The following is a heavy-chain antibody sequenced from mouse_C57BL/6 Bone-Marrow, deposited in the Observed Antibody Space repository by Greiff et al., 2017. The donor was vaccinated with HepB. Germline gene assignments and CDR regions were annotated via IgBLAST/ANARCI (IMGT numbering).Heavy chain of an antibody. CDR3: TTWVTTVVATNY. D-gene: IGHD1-1*01. CDR1: GFNIKDDY. Sequence: EVKLVESGAELVRPGASVKLSCTASGFNIKDDYMHWVKQRPEQGLEWIGWIDPENGDTEYASKFQGKATITADTSSNTAYLQLSSLTSEDTAVYYCTTWVTTVVATNYWGQGTTLTVSS. V-gene: IGHV14-4*01. J-gene: IGHJ2*01. CDR2: IDPENGDT.